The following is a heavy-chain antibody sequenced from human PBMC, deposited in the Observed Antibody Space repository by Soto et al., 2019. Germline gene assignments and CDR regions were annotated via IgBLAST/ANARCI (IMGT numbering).Heavy chain of an antibody. CDR1: GGTFSSYA. Sequence: QVQLVQSEAEVKKPGSSVKVSCKASGGTFSSYAISWVRQAPGQGLEWMGGIIPIFGTANYAQKFQGRVTITADESTSTAYMELSSLRSEDTAVYYCARVLQLERPRLYYFDYWGQGTLVTVSS. D-gene: IGHD1-1*01. J-gene: IGHJ4*02. CDR3: ARVLQLERPRLYYFDY. V-gene: IGHV1-69*12. CDR2: IIPIFGTA.